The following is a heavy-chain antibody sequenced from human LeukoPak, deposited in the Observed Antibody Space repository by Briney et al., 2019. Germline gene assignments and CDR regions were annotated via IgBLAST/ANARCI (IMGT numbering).Heavy chain of an antibody. CDR3: ARRVYCSSTSCNHYYYYMDV. D-gene: IGHD2-2*01. V-gene: IGHV1-46*03. Sequence: ASVKVSCKASGYTFTTYYVHWVRQAPGQGLGWMGIINPSDGSTTYAQKFQGRVPMIRDTATRTVYMELSSLRSDDTAVYYCARRVYCSSTSCNHYYYYMDVWGKGTTVTVSS. J-gene: IGHJ6*03. CDR1: GYTFTTYY. CDR2: INPSDGST.